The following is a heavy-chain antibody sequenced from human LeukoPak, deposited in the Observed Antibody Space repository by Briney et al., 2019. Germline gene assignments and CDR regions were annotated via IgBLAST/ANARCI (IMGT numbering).Heavy chain of an antibody. CDR3: AKFTVGAADFDY. Sequence: GGSLRLPCAASGFTCSSYVMSWIRQAPGKGLEWVSSIGGSGGFTYYADSVKGRFTISRDNSKDTLYLQMNSLRAEDTAVYYCAKFTVGAADFDYWGQGTLVTVSS. J-gene: IGHJ4*02. D-gene: IGHD1-26*01. CDR2: IGGSGGFT. V-gene: IGHV3-23*01. CDR1: GFTCSSYV.